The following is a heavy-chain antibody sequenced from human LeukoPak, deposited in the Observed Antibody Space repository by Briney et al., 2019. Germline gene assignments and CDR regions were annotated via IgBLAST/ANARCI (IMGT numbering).Heavy chain of an antibody. J-gene: IGHJ4*02. CDR3: AKDFSSGLFDY. V-gene: IGHV3-23*01. Sequence: GGSLRLSCAASGFTFSSFAMSWVRQTPGRGLEWVSTISHDGGSTYFADSVKGRFTISRDNSKSTLYLQMNSLRAEDTALYFCAKDFSSGLFDYWGQGTLVAVSS. CDR2: ISHDGGST. D-gene: IGHD6-19*01. CDR1: GFTFSSFA.